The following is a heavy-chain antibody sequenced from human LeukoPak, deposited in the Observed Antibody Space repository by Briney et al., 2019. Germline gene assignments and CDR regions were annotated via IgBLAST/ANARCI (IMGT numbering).Heavy chain of an antibody. CDR1: GGSISSYY. D-gene: IGHD3-3*01. CDR2: IYYSGST. CDR3: ARTIFGVVISPLYYFDY. Sequence: SETLSPTCTVSGGSISSYYWSWIRQPPGKGLEWIGYIYYSGSTNYNPSLKSRVTTSVDTSKNQFSLKLSSVTAADTAVYYCARTIFGVVISPLYYFDYWGQGTLVTVSS. J-gene: IGHJ4*02. V-gene: IGHV4-59*01.